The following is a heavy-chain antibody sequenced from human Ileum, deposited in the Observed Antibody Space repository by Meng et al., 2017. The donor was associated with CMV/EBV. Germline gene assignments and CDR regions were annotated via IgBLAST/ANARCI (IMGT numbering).Heavy chain of an antibody. CDR2: IKNKNDGGTA. V-gene: IGHV3-15*07. D-gene: IGHD3-10*01. Sequence: FTYNAARMSWVHQAPRKGVEGVGSIKNKNDGGTADSAAAKRRGITISGDDSNTTLYLQMSSLKTENAAKYYCTTDTLRRVREGCFTWGQGTLVTVSS. J-gene: IGHJ4*02. CDR1: FTYNAAR. CDR3: TTDTLRRVREGCFT.